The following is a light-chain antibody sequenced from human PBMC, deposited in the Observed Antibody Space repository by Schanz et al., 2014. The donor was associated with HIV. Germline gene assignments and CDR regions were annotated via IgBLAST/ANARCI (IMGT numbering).Light chain of an antibody. Sequence: QSVLTQPPSASGTPGQRVTISCSGSSSNIRNNTVNWYQQFPGTAPKLLIYSNSRRPSGVPDRFSGSKSGTSASLAISGLQSADEAEYYCAAWDDSLNGVVFGGGTKLTVL. J-gene: IGLJ2*01. CDR2: SNS. CDR1: SSNIRNNT. V-gene: IGLV1-44*01. CDR3: AAWDDSLNGVV.